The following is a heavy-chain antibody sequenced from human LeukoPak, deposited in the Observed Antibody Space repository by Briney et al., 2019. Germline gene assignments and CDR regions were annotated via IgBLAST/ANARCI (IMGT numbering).Heavy chain of an antibody. CDR1: GGSISTYY. CDR3: ARQSSSSLAPIDY. D-gene: IGHD6-6*01. J-gene: IGHJ4*02. V-gene: IGHV4-59*01. Sequence: SETLSLTCTVSGGSISTYYWSWIRQPPGKGLVWIGYIYYSGSTNYNPSLNSRVTISVDTSKNQFSLKLSSVTAAYTAVYYCARQSSSSLAPIDYWGQGTLVTVSS. CDR2: IYYSGST.